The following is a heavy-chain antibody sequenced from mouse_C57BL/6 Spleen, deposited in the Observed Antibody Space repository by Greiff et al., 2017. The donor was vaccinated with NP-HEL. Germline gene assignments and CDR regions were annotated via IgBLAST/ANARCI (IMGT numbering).Heavy chain of an antibody. J-gene: IGHJ2*01. Sequence: QVQLQQPGAELVMPGASVKLSCKASGYTFTSYWMHWVKQRPGQGLEWIGEIDPSDSYTNYNQKFKGKSTLTVDKSSSTAYMQLSSLTSEDSAVYYCARGDYGSSSFDYWGQGTTLTVSS. CDR3: ARGDYGSSSFDY. CDR1: GYTFTSYW. D-gene: IGHD1-1*01. CDR2: IDPSDSYT. V-gene: IGHV1-69*01.